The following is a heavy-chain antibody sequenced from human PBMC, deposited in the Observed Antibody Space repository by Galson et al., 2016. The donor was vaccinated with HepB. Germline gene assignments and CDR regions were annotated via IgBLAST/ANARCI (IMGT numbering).Heavy chain of an antibody. CDR3: ARGGSSSWIHRVTHTMDV. Sequence: SVKVSCKASGYTFTNYYMHWVRQAPGQGLEWMGIINPSGGSTNYAQKFRGRVTVTRDTSTSTVYMELSSLRSEDTAVYYCARGGSSSWIHRVTHTMDVWGQGTTVTVSS. D-gene: IGHD6-13*01. V-gene: IGHV1-46*01. CDR1: GYTFTNYY. J-gene: IGHJ6*02. CDR2: INPSGGST.